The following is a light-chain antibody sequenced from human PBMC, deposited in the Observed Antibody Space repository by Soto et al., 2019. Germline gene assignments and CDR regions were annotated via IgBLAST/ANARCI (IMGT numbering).Light chain of an antibody. V-gene: IGKV3-11*01. J-gene: IGKJ5*01. CDR3: QQRSNWPRGT. CDR2: DAS. Sequence: EIVLAQSPGTLSLSPGERATPSCRASQSVDSTYLAWYQQKPGQAHRLLIYDASNRATGIPARFSGSGSGTDFTLTISSLEPEDFAVYYCQQRSNWPRGTFGQGTRLEIK. CDR1: QSVDSTY.